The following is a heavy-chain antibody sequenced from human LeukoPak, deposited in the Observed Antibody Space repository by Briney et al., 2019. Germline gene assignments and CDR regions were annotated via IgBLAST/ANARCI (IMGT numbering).Heavy chain of an antibody. CDR3: AGGSGYPDY. Sequence: GESLKISCKGSGYTFTSHWIGWVRQMPGKGLEWMGIIYPGDSDTRYSPTFQGQVTMSADKSMSTAYLQWSSLKASDTAMYFCAGGSGYPDYWGQEPRVTVSS. J-gene: IGHJ4*02. V-gene: IGHV5-51*01. CDR1: GYTFTSHW. CDR2: IYPGDSDT. D-gene: IGHD3-22*01.